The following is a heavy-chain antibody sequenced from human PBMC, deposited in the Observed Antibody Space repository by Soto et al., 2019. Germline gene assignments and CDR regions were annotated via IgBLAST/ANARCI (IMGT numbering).Heavy chain of an antibody. CDR1: GFTFSRHG. D-gene: IGHD1-1*01. J-gene: IGHJ3*02. CDR3: KREGGNWKFAFDI. CDR2: ISAAGGTT. Sequence: QVQLVESGGGVVEPGRSLRLSCDASGFTFSRHGMHWVRQAPGKGLEWVAVISAAGGTTYYADSVKGRFTISRDNSKNTLDLEMNSLRAEDTAVYYCKREGGNWKFAFDIWGQGTMVTVSS. V-gene: IGHV3-30*03.